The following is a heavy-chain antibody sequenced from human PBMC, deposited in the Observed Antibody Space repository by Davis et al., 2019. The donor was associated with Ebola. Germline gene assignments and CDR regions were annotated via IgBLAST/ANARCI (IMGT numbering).Heavy chain of an antibody. D-gene: IGHD1-14*01. V-gene: IGHV1-2*06. J-gene: IGHJ4*02. CDR1: GYTFTNYY. Sequence: ASVKVSCKASGYTFTNYYMHWVRQAPGQGLEWLGRIYVYNGATNLAEKFQGRVSMTTDTSITTAYMELSSLNSDDTAVYYCARPILPEVTHCGVDYWGQGTLVTVSS. CDR3: ARPILPEVTHCGVDY. CDR2: IYVYNGAT.